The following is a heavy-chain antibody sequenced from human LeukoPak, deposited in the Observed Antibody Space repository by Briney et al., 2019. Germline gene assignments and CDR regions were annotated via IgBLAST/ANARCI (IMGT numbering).Heavy chain of an antibody. CDR2: ISWNSGSI. CDR3: AWSFGVSCYCYYMYV. J-gene: IGHJ6*03. V-gene: IGHV3-9*03. CDR1: GCTFIDYA. Sequence: SLTLTCAASGCTFIDYAMHWVRQPPGKGLEWVSGISWNSGSIAYADPVQRRFIIYRDNANYSLYLQLNSLRDEDMALYYCAWSFGVSCYCYYMYVWGKGTTVTVSS. D-gene: IGHD3-10*01.